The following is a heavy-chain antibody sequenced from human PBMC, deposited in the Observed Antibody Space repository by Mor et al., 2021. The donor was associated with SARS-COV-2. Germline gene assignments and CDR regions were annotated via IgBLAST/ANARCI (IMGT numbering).Heavy chain of an antibody. J-gene: IGHJ4*02. V-gene: IGHV3-30*01. D-gene: IGHD6-19*01. CDR3: ARGSSGWYGGGY. Sequence: FTISRDNSKNTLYLQMNSLRAEDTAVYYCARGSSGWYGGGYWGQGTLVTVSS.